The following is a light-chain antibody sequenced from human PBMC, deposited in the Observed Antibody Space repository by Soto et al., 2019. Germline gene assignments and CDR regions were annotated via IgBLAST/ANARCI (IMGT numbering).Light chain of an antibody. Sequence: EIVMTQSPATLSVSPGERVTLSCRAGQGVTTNFAWYQQKSRQSPRLLIYDVSSRATGVPSMFSGTGSETDFALTISGLQSEDSAIYLCQQYNNWSFSFGQGTRLEI. CDR2: DVS. CDR3: QQYNNWSFS. CDR1: QGVTTN. J-gene: IGKJ5*01. V-gene: IGKV3-15*01.